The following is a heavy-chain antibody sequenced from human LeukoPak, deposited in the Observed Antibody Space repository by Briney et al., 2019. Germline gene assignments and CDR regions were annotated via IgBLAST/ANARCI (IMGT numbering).Heavy chain of an antibody. Sequence: GGSLRLSCAASGFTFSRYSMNWVRQAPGKGLEWVSSISGSSIYKYYADSVKGRFTISRDNSKNTLYLQINSLRAEDTAVYYCAKDAPYYYDSSGYGGAFDIWGQGTMVTVSS. D-gene: IGHD3-22*01. V-gene: IGHV3-21*04. CDR2: ISGSSIYK. CDR3: AKDAPYYYDSSGYGGAFDI. CDR1: GFTFSRYS. J-gene: IGHJ3*02.